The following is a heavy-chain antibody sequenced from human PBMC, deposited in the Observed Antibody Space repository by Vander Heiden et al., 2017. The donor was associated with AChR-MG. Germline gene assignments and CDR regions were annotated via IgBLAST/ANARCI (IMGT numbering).Heavy chain of an antibody. CDR2: IYYSGST. CDR1: GGSISSGGYY. Sequence: QVQLQESGPGLVKPSQTLSLTCTVSGGSISSGGYYWSWIRQHPGKGLEWIGYIYYSGSTYYNPALKSRVTISVDTSKNKFSLKLRSVTAADTAVYYFARAQSPHDAFDIWGQGTMVTVSS. J-gene: IGHJ3*02. D-gene: IGHD4-4*01. V-gene: IGHV4-31*03. CDR3: ARAQSPHDAFDI.